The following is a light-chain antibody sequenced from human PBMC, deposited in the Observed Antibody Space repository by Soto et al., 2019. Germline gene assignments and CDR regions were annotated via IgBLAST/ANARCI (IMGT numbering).Light chain of an antibody. CDR3: RSYTRSSVV. V-gene: IGLV2-14*01. Sequence: QSALTQPASVSGSPGQSVTISCTGTSSDVGGYNYVSWYQQQPGQAPKLLIYDVSNRPSGVSTRFSGSKSGNTASLTISGIQAEDEADYYCRSYTRSSVVFGGGTQLTVL. CDR2: DVS. J-gene: IGLJ2*01. CDR1: SSDVGGYNY.